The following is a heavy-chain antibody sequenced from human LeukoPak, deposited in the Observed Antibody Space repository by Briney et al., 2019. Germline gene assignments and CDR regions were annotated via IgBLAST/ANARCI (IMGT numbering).Heavy chain of an antibody. D-gene: IGHD3-10*01. CDR3: ARVALPYYYGSGSYSLYFDY. V-gene: IGHV3-33*01. CDR1: GFTFSSYG. J-gene: IGHJ4*02. Sequence: GGSLRLSCAASGFTFSSYGTHWVREAPGEGLERGAVIWYDGSNKYYADSVKGRFTISRDNSKNTLYLQMNSLRAEDTAVYYCARVALPYYYGSGSYSLYFDYWGQGTLVTVSS. CDR2: IWYDGSNK.